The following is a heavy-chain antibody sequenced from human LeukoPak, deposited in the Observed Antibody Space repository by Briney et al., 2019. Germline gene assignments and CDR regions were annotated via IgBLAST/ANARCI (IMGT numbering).Heavy chain of an antibody. CDR1: GYTFTDYY. J-gene: IGHJ4*02. V-gene: IGHV1-8*02. CDR2: MNPNSGNT. CDR3: AINYGDYGDYFDY. Sequence: ASVKVSCKASGYTFTDYYIHWVRQAPGQGLEWMGWMNPNSGNTGYAQKFQGRVTMTRNTSISTAYMELSSLRSEDTAVYYCAINYGDYGDYFDYWGQGTLVTVSS. D-gene: IGHD4-17*01.